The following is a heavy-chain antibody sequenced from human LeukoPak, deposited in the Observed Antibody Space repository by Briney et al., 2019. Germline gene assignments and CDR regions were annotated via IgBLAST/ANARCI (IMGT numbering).Heavy chain of an antibody. D-gene: IGHD3-3*01. V-gene: IGHV5-51*01. Sequence: GESLKISCTASGYSFSSYWIGWVRQMPGKGLEWMGIIYPDDSDTRYSPSFQGQVTISVDKSIRTAYLQWSSLRASDTAIYYCARQGGAHFGNLVDLWGKGTLVTVSS. J-gene: IGHJ5*02. CDR1: GYSFSSYW. CDR3: ARQGGAHFGNLVDL. CDR2: IYPDDSDT.